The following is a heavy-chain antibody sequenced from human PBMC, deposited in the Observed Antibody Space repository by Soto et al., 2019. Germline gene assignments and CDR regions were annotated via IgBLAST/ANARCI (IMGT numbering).Heavy chain of an antibody. Sequence: PSVKVSCKASGGTFSSYTISWVRQAPGQGLEWMGRIIPILGIANYAQKFQGRVTITADKSTSTAYMELSSLRSEDTAVYYCARAACSGGSCYLFDYWGQGTLVTVSS. D-gene: IGHD2-15*01. CDR3: ARAACSGGSCYLFDY. J-gene: IGHJ4*02. CDR1: GGTFSSYT. V-gene: IGHV1-69*02. CDR2: IIPILGIA.